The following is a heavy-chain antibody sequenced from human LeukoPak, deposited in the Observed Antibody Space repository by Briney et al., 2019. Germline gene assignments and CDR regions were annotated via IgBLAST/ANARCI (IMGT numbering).Heavy chain of an antibody. CDR1: GFTFSSYW. D-gene: IGHD2-15*01. CDR3: ARDLREQPLLHGGGVDY. J-gene: IGHJ4*02. Sequence: GGSLRLSCAASGFTFSSYWMSWVRQAPGKGLEWVANIKQDGSEKYYVDSVKGRFTISRDNAKNSLYLQMNSLRAEDTAVYYCARDLREQPLLHGGGVDYWGQGTLVTVSS. CDR2: IKQDGSEK. V-gene: IGHV3-7*01.